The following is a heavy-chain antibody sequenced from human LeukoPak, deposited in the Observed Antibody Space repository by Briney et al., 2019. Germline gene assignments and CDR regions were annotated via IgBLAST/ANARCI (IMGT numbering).Heavy chain of an antibody. CDR1: GYTFTSYG. CDR2: ISAYNGNT. J-gene: IGHJ3*02. D-gene: IGHD1-26*01. V-gene: IGHV1-18*01. Sequence: VASVKVSCKASGYTFTSYGISWVRQAPGQGLEWMGWISAYNGNTNYAQKLQGRVTMTTDTSTTTAYMELRSLRSDDTAVYYCARRRSGSYWDAFDIWGQGTMVTVSS. CDR3: ARRRSGSYWDAFDI.